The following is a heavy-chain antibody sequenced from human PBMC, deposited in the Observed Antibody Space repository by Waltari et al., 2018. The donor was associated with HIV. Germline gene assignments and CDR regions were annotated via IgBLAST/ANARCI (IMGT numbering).Heavy chain of an antibody. J-gene: IGHJ4*02. Sequence: EVQLLESGGGLVQPGGSLRLSCAASGFTFSSYAMGWVRQAPGKGEVGVSAISGSGGSTYYSDSVKVRSTISRDNSKNTLELQMNSLRAEDTAVHYCAECLGGSYSFDYWGQGTLVTVSS. V-gene: IGHV3-23*01. D-gene: IGHD1-26*01. CDR3: AECLGGSYSFDY. CDR2: ISGSGGST. CDR1: GFTFSSYA.